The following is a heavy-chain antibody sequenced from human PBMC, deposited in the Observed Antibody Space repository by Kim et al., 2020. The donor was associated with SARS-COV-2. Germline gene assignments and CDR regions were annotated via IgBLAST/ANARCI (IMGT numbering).Heavy chain of an antibody. Sequence: NYTPSRKSRVTISVNTSKTQLSLKLSSVTAADTAVYYCARYNILTYDCGYWGQGTLVTVSS. J-gene: IGHJ4*02. D-gene: IGHD1-20*01. CDR3: ARYNILTYDCGY. V-gene: IGHV4-4*09.